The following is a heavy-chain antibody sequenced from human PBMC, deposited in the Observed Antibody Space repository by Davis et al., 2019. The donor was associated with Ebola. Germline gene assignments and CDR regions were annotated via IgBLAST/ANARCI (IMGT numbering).Heavy chain of an antibody. J-gene: IGHJ3*01. CDR1: GFTVSSNY. V-gene: IGHV4-34*01. CDR2: INHSGST. CDR3: ARGRYYDFWSGYHLVPFDY. Sequence: PGGSLRLSCAASGFTVSSNYMSWVRQAPGKGLEWIGEINHSGSTNYNPSLKSRVTISVDTSKNQFSLKLSSVTAADTAVYYCARGRYYDFWSGYHLVPFDYWGQGTMVTVSS. D-gene: IGHD3-3*01.